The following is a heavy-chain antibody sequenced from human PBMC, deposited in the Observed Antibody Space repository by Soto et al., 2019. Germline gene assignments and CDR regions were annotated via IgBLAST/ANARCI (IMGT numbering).Heavy chain of an antibody. CDR1: GYTFTSYG. CDR2: ISAYNGNT. J-gene: IGHJ5*02. Sequence: ASVKVSCKASGYTFTSYGISWVRQAPGQGLEWMGWISAYNGNTNYAQKLQGRVTMTTDTSTSTAYMELRSLRSDDTAVYYCARDPCYGGNSEGWLAPWGQGTLVTVSS. V-gene: IGHV1-18*01. CDR3: ARDPCYGGNSEGWLAP. D-gene: IGHD4-17*01.